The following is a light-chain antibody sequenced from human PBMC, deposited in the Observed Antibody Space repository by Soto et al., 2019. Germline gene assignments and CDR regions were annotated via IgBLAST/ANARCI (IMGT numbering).Light chain of an antibody. CDR3: VSYTDTDTLV. V-gene: IGLV2-14*01. J-gene: IGLJ1*01. CDR2: EVT. CDR1: NTDVGQDKS. Sequence: HSVLTQPASVSGSRGQSITISCVGRNTDVGQDKSVSWYQQGPGKAPKLLIFEVTNRPSGVSSRFSGSRSGNTASLTISGLQPDDEGDYFCVSYTDTDTLVFGTGTKVTVL.